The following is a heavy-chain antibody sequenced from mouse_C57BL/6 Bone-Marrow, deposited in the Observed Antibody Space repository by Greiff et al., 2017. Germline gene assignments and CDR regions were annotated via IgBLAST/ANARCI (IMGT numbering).Heavy chain of an antibody. V-gene: IGHV1-12*01. CDR1: GYTFTSYN. D-gene: IGHD1-1*01. Sequence: LQQSGAELVRPGASVKMSCKASGYTFTSYNMHSVKQTPRQGLEWIGAIYPGNGDTSYNQKFKGKATLTVDKSSSTAYMQLSSLTSEDSAVYFCARGYYGSSYEDWYFDVWGTGTTVTVSS. J-gene: IGHJ1*03. CDR3: ARGYYGSSYEDWYFDV. CDR2: IYPGNGDT.